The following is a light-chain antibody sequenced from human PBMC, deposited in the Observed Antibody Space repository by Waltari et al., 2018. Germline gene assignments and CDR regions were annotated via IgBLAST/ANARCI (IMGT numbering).Light chain of an antibody. CDR3: QQAYNTPLT. CDR2: GAS. V-gene: IGKV1-12*01. J-gene: IGKJ4*01. CDR1: QGISNW. Sequence: DIQMTQSPTSLSASIGDKVTITCRASQGISNWLAWYQQRPGKAPKLLIYGASTLQTGVPSRFSGSGSGTDFTLTISSLQPEDIAIYYCQQAYNTPLTFGGGTKVEIK.